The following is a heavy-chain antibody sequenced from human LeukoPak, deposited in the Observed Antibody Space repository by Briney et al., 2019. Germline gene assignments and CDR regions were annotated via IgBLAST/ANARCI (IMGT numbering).Heavy chain of an antibody. CDR3: AKDSYSKGDF. CDR2: ITGSGGS. CDR1: GFIFSSYA. J-gene: IGHJ4*02. V-gene: IGHV3-23*01. D-gene: IGHD6-13*01. Sequence: PGGSLRLSCAAPGFIFSSYAMNWVRQAPGKGLEWVSGITGSGGSYADSVKGRFTISRDNSKNTLYLQMNSLRAEDTAVYYCAKDSYSKGDFWGQGVLVTVSS.